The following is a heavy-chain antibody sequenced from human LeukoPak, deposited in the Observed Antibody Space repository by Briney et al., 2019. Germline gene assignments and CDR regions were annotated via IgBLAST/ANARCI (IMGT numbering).Heavy chain of an antibody. CDR3: ARDRGITGTTAAFDI. Sequence: PGGSLRLSCAAPGFTFSSYAMHWVRQAPGKGLEWVAVISYDGSNKYYADSVKGRFTISRDNSKNTLYLQMNSLRAEDTAVYYCARDRGITGTTAAFDIWGQGTMVTVSS. CDR2: ISYDGSNK. J-gene: IGHJ3*02. CDR1: GFTFSSYA. D-gene: IGHD1-20*01. V-gene: IGHV3-30-3*01.